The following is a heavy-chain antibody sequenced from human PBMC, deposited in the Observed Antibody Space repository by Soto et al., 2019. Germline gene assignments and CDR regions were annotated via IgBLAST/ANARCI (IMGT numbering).Heavy chain of an antibody. Sequence: GGSLRLSCAASGFTFSSYAMSWVRQAPGKGLEWVSAISGSGGSTYYADSVKGRFTISRDNSKNTPYLQMNSLRAEDTAVYYCAKDAYTAGYYYYGMDVWGQGTTVTVSS. D-gene: IGHD3-16*01. CDR3: AKDAYTAGYYYYGMDV. CDR1: GFTFSSYA. CDR2: ISGSGGST. V-gene: IGHV3-23*01. J-gene: IGHJ6*02.